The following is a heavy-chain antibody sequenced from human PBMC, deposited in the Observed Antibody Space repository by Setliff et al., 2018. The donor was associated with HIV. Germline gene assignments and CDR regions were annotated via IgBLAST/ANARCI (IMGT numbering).Heavy chain of an antibody. Sequence: PSETLSLTCAVSGGSVSSPSYYWGWIRQPPGKGLEWIRSVYNSGITFKNPSLKSRVSISVDRSGNQFSLRLTSVTAAYTAVYYCATCRHRPSNWFDPWGQGTVVTVSS. V-gene: IGHV4-39*07. CDR3: ATCRHRPSNWFDP. CDR2: VYNSGIT. CDR1: GGSVSSPSYY. J-gene: IGHJ5*02.